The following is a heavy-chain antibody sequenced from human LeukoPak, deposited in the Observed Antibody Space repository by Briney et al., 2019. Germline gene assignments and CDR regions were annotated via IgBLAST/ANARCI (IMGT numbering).Heavy chain of an antibody. CDR1: GFTFSSYW. J-gene: IGHJ4*02. CDR3: ARDRGHYDFWSGYRFDY. V-gene: IGHV3-7*01. D-gene: IGHD3-3*01. Sequence: PGGSLRLSCAASGFTFSSYWMSWVRQAPGKGRGWVAHIKQDGSEKYYGDSVKGRFTISRDNAKNPLYLQMNSLRAEDTAVYYCARDRGHYDFWSGYRFDYWGQGTLVTVSS. CDR2: IKQDGSEK.